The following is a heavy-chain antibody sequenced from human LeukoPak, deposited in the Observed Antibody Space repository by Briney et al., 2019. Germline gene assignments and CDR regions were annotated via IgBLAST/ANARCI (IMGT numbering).Heavy chain of an antibody. J-gene: IGHJ4*02. CDR1: GGTFSSYA. V-gene: IGHV1-69*05. Sequence: GASVKVSCKASGGTFSSYAISWVRQAPGQGLEWMGGIIPIFGTADYAQKFQGRVTMTRDTSTSTVYMELSSLRSEDTAVYYCARDWPPFQFNHYYDSSGYLFDYWGQGTLVTVSS. CDR3: ARDWPPFQFNHYYDSSGYLFDY. CDR2: IIPIFGTA. D-gene: IGHD3-22*01.